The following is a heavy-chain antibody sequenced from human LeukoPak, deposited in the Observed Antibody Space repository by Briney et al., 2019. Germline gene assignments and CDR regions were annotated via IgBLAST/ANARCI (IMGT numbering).Heavy chain of an antibody. CDR3: ARTMYYYDSSGYSGYFDY. Sequence: GGSLRLSCAASAFSFSSYNMNWVRQAPGKGLEWVSSITSSGSYIYYADSVKGRFTISRDNAKNSLYLQMNSLRAEDTAVYYCARTMYYYDSSGYSGYFDYWGQGTLVTVSS. CDR1: AFSFSSYN. J-gene: IGHJ4*02. V-gene: IGHV3-21*01. CDR2: ITSSGSYI. D-gene: IGHD3-22*01.